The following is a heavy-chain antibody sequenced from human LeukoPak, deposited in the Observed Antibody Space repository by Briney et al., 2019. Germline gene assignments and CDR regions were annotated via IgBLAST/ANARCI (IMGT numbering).Heavy chain of an antibody. J-gene: IGHJ4*02. CDR2: IDPEDGET. CDR1: GYTFVDYF. CDR3: STPPGY. Sequence: ASVKVSCMISGYTFVDYFMHWVRQAPGKGFEWMGLIDPEDGETNYAEKFQGRITISADTSIDTAYLELSSLTSADTAMYFCSTPPGYWGQGTLVTVSS. V-gene: IGHV1-69-2*01.